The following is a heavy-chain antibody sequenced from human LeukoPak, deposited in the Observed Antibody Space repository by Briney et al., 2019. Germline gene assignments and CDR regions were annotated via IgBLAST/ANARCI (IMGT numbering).Heavy chain of an antibody. Sequence: GGSLRLSCAASGFTFSTFAMTWVRQGPGKGLEWISSTTGSGAGTYYADSVKGRFTISRDNSKSTLYLQINSLGAGDTAMYYCAKGKGDSNLDWFDPWGQGTLVTVSS. CDR1: GFTFSTFA. CDR3: AKGKGDSNLDWFDP. CDR2: TTGSGAGT. V-gene: IGHV3-23*01. D-gene: IGHD1-14*01. J-gene: IGHJ5*02.